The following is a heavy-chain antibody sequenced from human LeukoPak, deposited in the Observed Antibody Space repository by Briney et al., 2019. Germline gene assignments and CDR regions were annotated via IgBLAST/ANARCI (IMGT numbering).Heavy chain of an antibody. V-gene: IGHV3-48*03. CDR2: ISSSGSTI. CDR1: GFTFSSYE. CDR3: ARVMYYYGSGSYPTYDY. Sequence: SGGSLRLSCAASGFTFSSYEMNWVRQAPGKGLEWVSYISSSGSTIYYADSVKGRFTISRDNAKNSLYLQMNSLRAEDTAVYYCARVMYYYGSGSYPTYDYWGRGTLVTVSS. D-gene: IGHD3-10*01. J-gene: IGHJ4*02.